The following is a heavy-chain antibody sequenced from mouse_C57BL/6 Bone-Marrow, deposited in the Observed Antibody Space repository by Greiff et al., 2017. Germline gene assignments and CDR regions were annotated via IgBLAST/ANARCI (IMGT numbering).Heavy chain of an antibody. CDR1: GYTFTSYW. J-gene: IGHJ2*01. Sequence: LQQPGAELVKPGASVKLSCKASGYTFTSYWMHWVKQRPGQGLEWIGMIHPNSGSTNYNEKFKSKATLTVDKSSSTAYMQLSSLTSEDSAVYYCARMDYDCVGFDYWGQGTTLTVSS. V-gene: IGHV1-64*01. CDR2: IHPNSGST. D-gene: IGHD2-4*01. CDR3: ARMDYDCVGFDY.